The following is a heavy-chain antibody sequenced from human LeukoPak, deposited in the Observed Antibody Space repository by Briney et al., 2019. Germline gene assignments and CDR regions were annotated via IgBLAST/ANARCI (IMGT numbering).Heavy chain of an antibody. CDR3: ARGWAGNY. D-gene: IGHD6-19*01. Sequence: SGGSVTLFCSASGFTFSNYEMKWLRQAPGEGLEWVSYIGSSGTLMYYADSVKGRFTISRDNAKNSLYLQMNSLRAEDTAVYYCARGWAGNYWGQGTLVTVSS. CDR2: IGSSGTLM. V-gene: IGHV3-48*03. J-gene: IGHJ4*02. CDR1: GFTFSNYE.